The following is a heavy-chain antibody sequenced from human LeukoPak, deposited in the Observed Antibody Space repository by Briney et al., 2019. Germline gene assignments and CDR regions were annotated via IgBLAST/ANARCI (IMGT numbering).Heavy chain of an antibody. D-gene: IGHD3-22*01. CDR3: ARAVNYYDSSGYSLTFDI. Sequence: SETLSLTCTVSGVSVSSGSYYWSWIRQPPGKGLEWIGYIHYSGSTNYNPSLKSRVTISVDTSKKQFSLKLSSVTAADTAVYYCARAVNYYDSSGYSLTFDIWGQGTMVTVSS. V-gene: IGHV4-61*01. CDR2: IHYSGST. CDR1: GVSVSSGSYY. J-gene: IGHJ3*02.